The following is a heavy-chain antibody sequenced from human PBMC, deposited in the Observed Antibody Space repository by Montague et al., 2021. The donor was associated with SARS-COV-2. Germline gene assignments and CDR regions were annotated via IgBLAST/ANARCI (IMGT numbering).Heavy chain of an antibody. CDR3: AKQARITLIVGVYPDGIDY. J-gene: IGHJ4*02. CDR2: IYSGGSST. D-gene: IGHD3-22*01. CDR1: GFTFSSYA. V-gene: IGHV3-23*03. Sequence: SLRLSCAASGFTFSSYAMSWVRQAPGKGLEWVSVIYSGGSSTYYADSVKGRFTISRDNSKNTLYLQMNSLRAEDTAVYYCAKQARITLIVGVYPDGIDYWGEGTLFTVSS.